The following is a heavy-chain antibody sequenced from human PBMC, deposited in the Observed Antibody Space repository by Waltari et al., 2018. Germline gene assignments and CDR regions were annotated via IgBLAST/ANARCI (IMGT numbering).Heavy chain of an antibody. D-gene: IGHD2-21*01. CDR1: GYTFTNYH. Sequence: QVQLVQSGAEVKKPGASVKVSCKASGYTFTNYHMHWVRRAPGRGLEFMGISRFNGGSAEDAPMSQGRVTMTRDTSTTTVYMELSSLTSDDTAVYFCARERPDSYFFDYWGQGTLITVSS. V-gene: IGHV1-46*01. CDR2: SRFNGGSA. J-gene: IGHJ4*02. CDR3: ARERPDSYFFDY.